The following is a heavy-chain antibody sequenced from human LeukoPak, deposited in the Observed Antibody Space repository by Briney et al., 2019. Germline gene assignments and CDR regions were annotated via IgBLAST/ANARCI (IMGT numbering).Heavy chain of an antibody. Sequence: QPGGSLRLSCAASGFTFNDYAMCWVRQAPGKGLEWVSGITGSGGSTNYADSVKGRFTISRDNAKNTLYLQMNSLRADDTAVFYCARGAPNTGGYRVDVWGQGTTVTVSS. V-gene: IGHV3-23*01. CDR1: GFTFNDYA. D-gene: IGHD1-14*01. CDR2: ITGSGGST. CDR3: ARGAPNTGGYRVDV. J-gene: IGHJ6*02.